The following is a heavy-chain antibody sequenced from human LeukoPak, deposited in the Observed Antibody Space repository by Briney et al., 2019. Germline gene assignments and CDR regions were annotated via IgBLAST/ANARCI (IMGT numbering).Heavy chain of an antibody. CDR1: GDSISSGGYS. V-gene: IGHV4-30-2*01. J-gene: IGHJ5*02. CDR2: IYHSGST. Sequence: PSETLSLTCAVSGDSISSGGYSWSWIRQPPGTGLEWIGYIYHSGSTYYNPSLKSRVTISVDRSKNQFSLKLSSVTAADTAVYYCAREWWGSSSWFDPWGQGTLVTVSS. CDR3: AREWWGSSSWFDP. D-gene: IGHD6-6*01.